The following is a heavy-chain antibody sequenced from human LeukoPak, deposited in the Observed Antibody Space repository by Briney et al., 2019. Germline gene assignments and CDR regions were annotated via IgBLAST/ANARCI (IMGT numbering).Heavy chain of an antibody. D-gene: IGHD2-15*01. CDR1: GFTFGSYA. V-gene: IGHV3-23*01. CDR3: AKTTTGYSSGRYPAWPIDY. J-gene: IGHJ4*02. CDR2: IFGSGGSA. Sequence: PGGSLRLPCAASGFTFGSYAMYWVRQAPGKGLEWVSGIFGSGGSAHYADSVKGRFTISRDNSKNPVYLQMDSLRAEDTATYYCAKTTTGYSSGRYPAWPIDYWGQGTLVTVSS.